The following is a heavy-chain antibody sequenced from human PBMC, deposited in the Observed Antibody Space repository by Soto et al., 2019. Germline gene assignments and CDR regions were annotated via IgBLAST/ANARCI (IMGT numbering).Heavy chain of an antibody. CDR2: INPSGGST. CDR1: GYTFTSQY. J-gene: IGHJ4*02. V-gene: IGHV1-46*01. CDR3: ARGMRSGYDFDY. D-gene: IGHD5-12*01. Sequence: ASVKVSCKASGYTFTSQYMHWVRQAPGQGLEWMGIINPSGGSTSYAQKFQGRVTMTRNTSTSTVYMELSSLRSEDTAVYYCARGMRSGYDFDYWGQGTLVTVSS.